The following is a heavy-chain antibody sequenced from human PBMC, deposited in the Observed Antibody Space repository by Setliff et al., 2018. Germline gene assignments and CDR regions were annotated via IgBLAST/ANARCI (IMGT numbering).Heavy chain of an antibody. CDR1: GGTFSDYY. Sequence: KASETLSLTCAAYGGTFSDYYWTWIRQPPGKGLEWVGEINHRGSTNYNPSLKRRVTISVDTSKNQFSLNLSSVTAADTAVYYCARMSGFQYMDVWGKGTTVTVSS. CDR3: ARMSGFQYMDV. D-gene: IGHD3-3*01. J-gene: IGHJ6*03. CDR2: INHRGST. V-gene: IGHV4-34*01.